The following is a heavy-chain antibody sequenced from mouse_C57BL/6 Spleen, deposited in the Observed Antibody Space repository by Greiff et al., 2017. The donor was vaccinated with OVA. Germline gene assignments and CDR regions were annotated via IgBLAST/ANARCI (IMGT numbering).Heavy chain of an antibody. J-gene: IGHJ4*01. CDR2: IYPRDGST. V-gene: IGHV1-85*01. Sequence: QVQLQPSGPELVKPGASVKLSCKASGYTFTSYDINWVKQRPGQGLEWIGWIYPRDGSTKDNEKFKGKATLTVDTSSSTAYMELHSLTSEDSAVYFCASLRFYYAMDYWGQGTSVTVSS. CDR1: GYTFTSYD. D-gene: IGHD1-2*01. CDR3: ASLRFYYAMDY.